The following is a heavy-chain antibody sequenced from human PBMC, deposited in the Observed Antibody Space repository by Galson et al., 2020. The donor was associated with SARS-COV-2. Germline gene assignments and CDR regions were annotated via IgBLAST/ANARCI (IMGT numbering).Heavy chain of an antibody. V-gene: IGHV4-59*01. J-gene: IGHJ4*02. D-gene: IGHD4-17*01. CDR2: IYYSGST. Sequence: SETLSLTCTVSGGSISSYYWSWIRQPPGKGLEWIGHIYYSGSTNYNPSLKSRVTISVDTSKNQCSLKLSSVTAADTAVYYCASSTVTRRDFDYWGQGTLVTVSS. CDR1: GGSISSYY. CDR3: ASSTVTRRDFDY.